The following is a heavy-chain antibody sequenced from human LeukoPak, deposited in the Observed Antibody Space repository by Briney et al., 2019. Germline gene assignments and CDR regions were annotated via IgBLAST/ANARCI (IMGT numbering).Heavy chain of an antibody. CDR2: IYYSGST. V-gene: IGHV4-59*01. Sequence: SETLSLTCTVSGGSMSPYHWGWIRQPPGKGLEWTGYIYYSGSTDYNPSLKSRVTISVDTSKNQFSLKLSSVTAADTAVYYCARERITMVRGDGMDVWGQGTTVTVSS. CDR3: ARERITMVRGDGMDV. D-gene: IGHD3-10*01. CDR1: GGSMSPYH. J-gene: IGHJ6*02.